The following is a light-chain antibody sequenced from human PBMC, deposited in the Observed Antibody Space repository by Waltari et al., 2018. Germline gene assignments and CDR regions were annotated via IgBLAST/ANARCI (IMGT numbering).Light chain of an antibody. Sequence: QTVVTQEPSLSVSPGGTVTITCGLSSGPVSTTYHPYWFQQAPVQAPRTLIFDTYTRSSGVPDRFSGSILDNKAALTITGAQVDDESDYYCAVSMRSGIWVFGGGTKLTVL. J-gene: IGLJ3*02. CDR1: SGPVSTTYH. CDR2: DTY. V-gene: IGLV8-61*01. CDR3: AVSMRSGIWV.